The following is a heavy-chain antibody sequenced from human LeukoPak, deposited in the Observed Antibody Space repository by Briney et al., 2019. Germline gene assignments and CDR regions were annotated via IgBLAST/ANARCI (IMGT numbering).Heavy chain of an antibody. J-gene: IGHJ4*02. Sequence: KVSCKASGYTFTSYAMHWVRQAPGQRLEWMGWINAGNGNTKYSQKFQGRVTITRDTSASTAYMELSSLRSEDTAVYYCARDQLMITFGGVTAPTYWGQGTLVTVSS. CDR1: GYTFTSYA. CDR3: ARDQLMITFGGVTAPTY. CDR2: INAGNGNT. V-gene: IGHV1-3*01. D-gene: IGHD3-16*01.